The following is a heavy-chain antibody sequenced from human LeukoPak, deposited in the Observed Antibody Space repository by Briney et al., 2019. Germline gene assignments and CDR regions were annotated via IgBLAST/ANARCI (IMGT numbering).Heavy chain of an antibody. J-gene: IGHJ5*02. CDR2: IWYDGSHK. Sequence: SGGSLRLSCVGSGFTFSSYGMHWVRQTPGKGLEWVAVIWYDGSHKYYADSVKGRFAISRDNSKSTLYLQMNSLRAEDTAVYYCARGRGVFSLPQIAPGYNWFDPWGQGTLVTVSS. CDR1: GFTFSSYG. D-gene: IGHD6-13*01. V-gene: IGHV3-33*01. CDR3: ARGRGVFSLPQIAPGYNWFDP.